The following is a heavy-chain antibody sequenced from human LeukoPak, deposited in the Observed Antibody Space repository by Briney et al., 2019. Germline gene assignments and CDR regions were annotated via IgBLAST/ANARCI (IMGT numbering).Heavy chain of an antibody. CDR2: IWYDGSNK. CDR3: ARGSGSSGWSYYYYGMDV. J-gene: IGHJ6*02. Sequence: GRSLRLSCAASGFTFSSYGMHWVRQAPGKGLEWVAVIWYDGSNKYYADSVKGRFTISRDNSKNTLYPQMNSLRAEDTAVYYCARGSGSSGWSYYYYGMDVWGQGTTVTVSS. D-gene: IGHD6-19*01. V-gene: IGHV3-33*01. CDR1: GFTFSSYG.